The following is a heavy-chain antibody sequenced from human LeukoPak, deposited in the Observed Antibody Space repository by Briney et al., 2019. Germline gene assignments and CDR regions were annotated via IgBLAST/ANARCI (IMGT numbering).Heavy chain of an antibody. CDR3: ARRGLRGVVDGLDV. CDR2: ITTGSDT. CDR1: GXTFSSYD. J-gene: IGHJ6*02. Sequence: PGGSLTLYCAASGXTFSSYDVHWVRPAIGKGLQWASAITTGSDTFYSGSVEVRFTISRKKATNSFSLQLDSLRAGDTAAYYCARRGLRGVVDGLDVWGQGTTVTVSS. V-gene: IGHV3-13*04. D-gene: IGHD2-15*01.